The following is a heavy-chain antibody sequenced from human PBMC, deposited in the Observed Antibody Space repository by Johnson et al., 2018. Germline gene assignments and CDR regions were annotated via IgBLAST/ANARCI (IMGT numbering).Heavy chain of an antibody. D-gene: IGHD3-9*01. CDR3: ARPFDWVIEPRHYMDG. J-gene: IGHJ6*03. CDR1: GFTFSSYS. Sequence: VQLVESGGGLVKPGGSLRLSCAASGFTFSSYSMNWVRQAPGKGLEWVSSISSSSSYIYYADSVKGRFTISRDNAKNSLYLQMNSLRAEETAVYYCARPFDWVIEPRHYMDGGGKGTTVTVSS. V-gene: IGHV3-21*01. CDR2: ISSSSSYI.